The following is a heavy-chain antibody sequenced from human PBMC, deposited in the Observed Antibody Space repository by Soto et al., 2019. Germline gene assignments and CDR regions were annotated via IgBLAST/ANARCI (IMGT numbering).Heavy chain of an antibody. CDR2: IYYSGST. Sequence: SETLSLTCTVSGGSISSYYWSWIRQPPGKGLEWIGYIYYSGSTNYNPSLKSRVTISVDTSKNQFSLKLSSVTAADTAVYYCARDIVGILGTQRYYYGMDVCGQGNTVPVS. CDR1: GGSISSYY. V-gene: IGHV4-59*01. J-gene: IGHJ6*02. D-gene: IGHD1-26*01. CDR3: ARDIVGILGTQRYYYGMDV.